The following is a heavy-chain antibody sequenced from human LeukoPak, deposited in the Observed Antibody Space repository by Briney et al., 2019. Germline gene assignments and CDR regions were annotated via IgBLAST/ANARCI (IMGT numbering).Heavy chain of an antibody. V-gene: IGHV4-39*07. CDR2: IYYSGST. CDR1: GGSISSSSYY. Sequence: PSETLSLTCTVSGGSISSSSYYWGWIRQPPGKGLEWIGSIYYSGSTYSNPALKSRVTISVDTSKNQFSLKLSSVTAADTAVYYCARGSAVRDSYYGMDVWGPGTTVTVSS. J-gene: IGHJ6*02. CDR3: ARGSAVRDSYYGMDV.